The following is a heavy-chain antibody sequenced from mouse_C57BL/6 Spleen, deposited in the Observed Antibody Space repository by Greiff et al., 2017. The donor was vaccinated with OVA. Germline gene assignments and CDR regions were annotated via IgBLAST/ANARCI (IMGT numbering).Heavy chain of an antibody. J-gene: IGHJ2*01. CDR1: GYTFTDYY. V-gene: IGHV1-19*01. CDR3: ARSYSNGGHDY. D-gene: IGHD2-5*01. Sequence: EVQLQQSGPVLVKPGASVKMSCKASGYTFTDYYMNWVKQSHGKSLEWIGVINPYNGGTSYNQKFKGKATLTVDKSSSTAYMELNSLTSEDSAVYYCARSYSNGGHDYWGQGTTLTVSS. CDR2: INPYNGGT.